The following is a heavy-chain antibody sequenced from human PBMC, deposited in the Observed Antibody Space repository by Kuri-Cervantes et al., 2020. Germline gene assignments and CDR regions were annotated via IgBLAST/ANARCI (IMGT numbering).Heavy chain of an antibody. CDR3: AKDLGISGFGNNYFDY. J-gene: IGHJ4*02. Sequence: GESLKISCAASGFTFSSYAMHWVRQAPGKGLEWVAVISYDGSNKYYADSVKGRFTISRDNSKNTLYLQMNSLRAEDTALYYCAKDLGISGFGNNYFDYWGQGTLVTVSS. V-gene: IGHV3-30-3*01. D-gene: IGHD3-10*01. CDR1: GFTFSSYA. CDR2: ISYDGSNK.